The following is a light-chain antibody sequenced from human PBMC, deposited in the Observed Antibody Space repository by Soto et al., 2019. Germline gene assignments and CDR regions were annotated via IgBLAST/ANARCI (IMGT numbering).Light chain of an antibody. CDR1: SSDVGGYNY. CDR3: SSYTTNSTTYV. J-gene: IGLJ1*01. CDR2: EVS. V-gene: IGLV2-14*01. Sequence: QSVLTHPASVSGSPGQSITISCTGSSSDVGGYNYVSWYQQHPGKAPKLIIYEVSNRPSGVSNRFSGSKSGNTASLTISGLQAEEEADYHCSSYTTNSTTYVFGPVTKVNV.